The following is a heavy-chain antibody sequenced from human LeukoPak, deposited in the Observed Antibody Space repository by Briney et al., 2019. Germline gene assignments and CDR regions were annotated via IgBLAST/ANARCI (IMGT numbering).Heavy chain of an antibody. J-gene: IGHJ4*02. D-gene: IGHD2-2*01. Sequence: GSLRLSCAASGFSFSSYAMSWVRQAPGKGLEWVSAIVGSGGNTYYADSVKGRFAISRDNFKSTLYLQMNSLRAEDTAVYYCAKGLTWDSTSCSDWGQGTLVTVSS. CDR3: AKGLTWDSTSCSD. CDR1: GFSFSSYA. V-gene: IGHV3-23*01. CDR2: IVGSGGNT.